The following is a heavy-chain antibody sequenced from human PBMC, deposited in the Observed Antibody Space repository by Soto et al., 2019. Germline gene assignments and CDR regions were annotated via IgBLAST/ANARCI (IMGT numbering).Heavy chain of an antibody. V-gene: IGHV4-34*01. CDR2: INHSGST. Sequence: SETLSLTCAVYGGSFSGYYWSWIRQPPGKGLEWIGEINHSGSTNYNPSLKSRVTISVDTSKNQFSLKLSSVTAADTAVYYCARLTIRYYDFWSGYYRYFDYWGQGTLVTVSS. CDR3: ARLTIRYYDFWSGYYRYFDY. D-gene: IGHD3-3*01. CDR1: GGSFSGYY. J-gene: IGHJ4*02.